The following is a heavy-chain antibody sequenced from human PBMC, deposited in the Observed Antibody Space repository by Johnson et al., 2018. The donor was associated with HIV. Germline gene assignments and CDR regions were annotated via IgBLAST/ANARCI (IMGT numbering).Heavy chain of an antibody. CDR3: ARAGGAVGVNGFDM. Sequence: VESGGGVVRPGGSLRLSCAASGFTFDDFGMGWVRQAPGKGLEWVSGINWNGGSKGYAESVKGRFSISRDNAKNSLYLQMNSLRGEDTALYYCARAGGAVGVNGFDMWGQGTMVTVSS. D-gene: IGHD1-26*01. V-gene: IGHV3-20*04. CDR1: GFTFDDFG. CDR2: INWNGGSK. J-gene: IGHJ3*02.